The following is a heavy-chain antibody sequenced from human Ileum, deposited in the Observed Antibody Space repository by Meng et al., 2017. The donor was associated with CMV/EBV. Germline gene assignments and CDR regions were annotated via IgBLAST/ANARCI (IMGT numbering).Heavy chain of an antibody. CDR3: ARGTGSGSWLIDS. CDR2: ISGSGSAT. CDR1: GFTFSNYE. Sequence: GGSLRLSCVASGFTFSNYEMNWVRQAPGKGLEWVSYISGSGSATNFVDSVKGRFTISRDNSKNTLYLQVNSLRPEDTGVYYCARGTGSGSWLIDSWGQGTLVTVSS. V-gene: IGHV3-48*03. J-gene: IGHJ4*02. D-gene: IGHD6-13*01.